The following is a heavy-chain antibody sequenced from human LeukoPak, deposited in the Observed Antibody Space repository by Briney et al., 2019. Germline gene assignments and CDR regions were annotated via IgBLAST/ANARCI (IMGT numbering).Heavy chain of an antibody. CDR3: ARYHSSGLVY. J-gene: IGHJ4*02. V-gene: IGHV4-59*08. CDR2: IYYTGST. D-gene: IGHD6-19*01. Sequence: SETLSLTCTVSGGSISSYYWSWIRQPPGKGLEWIGNIYYTGSTSYNPSLTSRVTIPVATSKNQFSLKLTSVTAADTAVYYCARYHSSGLVYWGQGTLVTVSS. CDR1: GGSISSYY.